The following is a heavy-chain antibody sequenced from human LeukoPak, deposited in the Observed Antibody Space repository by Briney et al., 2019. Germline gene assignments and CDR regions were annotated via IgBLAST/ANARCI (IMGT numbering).Heavy chain of an antibody. CDR1: GYTSTSYG. Sequence: ASVKVSCKASGYTSTSYGISSVRQAPGQGLEWMGWISAYNGNTNYAQKLQGRVTMTTDTSTSTAYVELRSLRSDDTAVYYCARDPRISVVATTDWFDPWGQGTLVTVSS. D-gene: IGHD2-15*01. CDR3: ARDPRISVVATTDWFDP. CDR2: ISAYNGNT. V-gene: IGHV1-18*01. J-gene: IGHJ5*02.